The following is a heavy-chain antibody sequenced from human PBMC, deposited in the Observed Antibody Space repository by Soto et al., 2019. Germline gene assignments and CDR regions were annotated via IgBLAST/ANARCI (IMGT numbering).Heavy chain of an antibody. CDR2: INSDGNT. CDR1: GGSLFVDY. Sequence: SSTXSLTCTVSGGSLFVDYFTLIRQPAGGGLEWIGRINSDGNTNYRPSLKSCVTMSVDPSRKHFSLNLTSVTAADTDYYFCEGARRIENCLETWGPGIQVKVYYG. J-gene: IGHJ6*01. D-gene: IGHD2-15*01. CDR3: EGARRIENCLETWGPGIQVKVYYG. V-gene: IGHV4-4*07.